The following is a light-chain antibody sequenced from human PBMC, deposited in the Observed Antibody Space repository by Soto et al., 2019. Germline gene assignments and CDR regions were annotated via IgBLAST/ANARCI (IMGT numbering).Light chain of an antibody. Sequence: EIVLTQSPGTLSLSPGERATLSCRASQSISNSYLAWHQQKPGQAPRLLIYAASNMATGIPDRFSGSGSGTDFTLTINRLEPEDFAVYYCQQYGSSPRTFGQGTKVEIK. CDR1: QSISNSY. V-gene: IGKV3-20*01. J-gene: IGKJ1*01. CDR3: QQYGSSPRT. CDR2: AAS.